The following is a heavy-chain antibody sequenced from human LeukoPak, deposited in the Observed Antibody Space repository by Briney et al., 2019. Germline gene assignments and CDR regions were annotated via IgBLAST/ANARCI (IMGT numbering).Heavy chain of an antibody. D-gene: IGHD1-26*01. CDR1: GLTFSSYE. V-gene: IGHV3-48*03. CDR2: TSSSGTNI. J-gene: IGHJ4*02. CDR3: ARMAGRGYYDY. Sequence: GGSMRLSCAASGLTFSSYEMNWVRQAPGKGLEWVSYTSSSGTNIYHADSVKGRFTISRDNAKNSLYLQMNSLRAEDSAVYYCARMAGRGYYDYWGQGTLVTVSS.